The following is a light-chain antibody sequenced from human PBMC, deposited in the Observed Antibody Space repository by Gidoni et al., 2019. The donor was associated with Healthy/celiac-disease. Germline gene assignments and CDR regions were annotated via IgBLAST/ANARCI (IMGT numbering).Light chain of an antibody. CDR3: QQYYSTTNT. Sequence: DIVMTQSTDSLAVSLGERATINCKSSQSVLYSSNNKNYLAWYQQKPGQPPKLLIYWASTRESGVPDRFSGSGSGTDFTLTISSLQAEDVAVYYCQQYYSTTNTFGQGTKLEIK. CDR2: WAS. CDR1: QSVLYSSNNKNY. V-gene: IGKV4-1*01. J-gene: IGKJ2*01.